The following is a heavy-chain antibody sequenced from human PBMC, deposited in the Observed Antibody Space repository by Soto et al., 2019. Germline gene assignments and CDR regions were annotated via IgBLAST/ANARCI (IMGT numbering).Heavy chain of an antibody. Sequence: SVKVSCKASGGTFSSYAISWVRQAPGQGLEWMGGIIPIFGTANYAQKFQGRVTITADESTSTAYMELSSLRSEDTAVYYCASTTEYSSSSGLVYWGQGTLVTVSS. CDR1: GGTFSSYA. D-gene: IGHD6-6*01. J-gene: IGHJ4*02. CDR2: IIPIFGTA. CDR3: ASTTEYSSSSGLVY. V-gene: IGHV1-69*13.